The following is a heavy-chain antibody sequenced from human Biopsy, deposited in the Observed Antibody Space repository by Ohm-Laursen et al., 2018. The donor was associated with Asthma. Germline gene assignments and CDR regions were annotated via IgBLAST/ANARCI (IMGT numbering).Heavy chain of an antibody. D-gene: IGHD6-13*01. V-gene: IGHV4-59*01. CDR1: PGSINDYY. CDR3: ARATSTWSQSGPHFFDH. Sequence: SETLSLTCTVSPGSINDYYWNWIRQFPGKGLEWIGYVHSSGSTRFNPSLKSRVTVSVDTSVDQASLKLSSVGAADTAIYYCARATSTWSQSGPHFFDHWGPGTLVTVSS. CDR2: VHSSGST. J-gene: IGHJ5*02.